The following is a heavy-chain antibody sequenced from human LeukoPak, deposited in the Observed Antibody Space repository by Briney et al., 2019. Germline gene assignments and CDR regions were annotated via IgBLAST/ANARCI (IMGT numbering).Heavy chain of an antibody. V-gene: IGHV4-59*12. D-gene: IGHD1-26*01. Sequence: SETLSLTCAVSGASINDFYWTWIRQPPGKGLEWIGYVYYGGSTNYNPSLKSRVTISVDKSKNQFSLKLSSVTAADTAVYYCARGEEEDWFDPWGQGTLVTVSS. CDR2: VYYGGST. CDR1: GASINDFY. CDR3: ARGEEEDWFDP. J-gene: IGHJ5*02.